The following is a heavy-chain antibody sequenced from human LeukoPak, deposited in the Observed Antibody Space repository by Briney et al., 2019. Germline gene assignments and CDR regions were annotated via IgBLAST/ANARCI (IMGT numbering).Heavy chain of an antibody. Sequence: SETLSLTCTVSGGSISSSSYYCGWIRQPPGKGLEWIGSIYYSGSTYYNPSLKSRVTISVDTSKNQFSLKLSSVTAADTAIYYCAREDWDCARYYLDYWGQGILVTVSS. CDR2: IYYSGST. J-gene: IGHJ4*02. D-gene: IGHD3/OR15-3a*01. CDR1: GGSISSSSYY. CDR3: AREDWDCARYYLDY. V-gene: IGHV4-39*07.